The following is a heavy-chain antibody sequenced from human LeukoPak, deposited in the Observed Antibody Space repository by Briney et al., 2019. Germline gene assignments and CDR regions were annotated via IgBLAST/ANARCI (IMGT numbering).Heavy chain of an antibody. CDR3: ARGQGSGWSYFDY. Sequence: GGSLRLSCAASGFTFSNYATHWIRQAPVKGLEWVALISYDGSNKYYADSVKGRFTISRDNSKNTLYLQMNSLRAEDTTVYYCARGQGSGWSYFDYWGQGTLVTVSS. CDR2: ISYDGSNK. V-gene: IGHV3-30-3*01. D-gene: IGHD6-19*01. CDR1: GFTFSNYA. J-gene: IGHJ4*02.